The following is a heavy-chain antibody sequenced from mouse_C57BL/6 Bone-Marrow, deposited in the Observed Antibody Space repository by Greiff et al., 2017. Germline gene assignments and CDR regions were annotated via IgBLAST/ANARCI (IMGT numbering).Heavy chain of an antibody. D-gene: IGHD1-1*01. J-gene: IGHJ3*01. Sequence: EVQLQQSGAELVRPGASVKLSCTASGFNIKDDYMHWVKQRPEQGLEWIGWIDPENGDTEYASKFQGKATITADTSSSTAYLQLNSLTSEDTAVYYCDTGCYYEGFAYWGQGTLVTVSA. CDR3: DTGCYYEGFAY. V-gene: IGHV14-4*01. CDR1: GFNIKDDY. CDR2: IDPENGDT.